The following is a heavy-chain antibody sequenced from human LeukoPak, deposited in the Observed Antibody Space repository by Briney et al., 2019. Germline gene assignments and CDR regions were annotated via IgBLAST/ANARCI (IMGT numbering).Heavy chain of an antibody. CDR2: ISGSGGST. V-gene: IGHV3-23*01. CDR3: AAYRDYEGFN. D-gene: IGHD5-12*01. Sequence: GGSLRLSCAASGFTLSSYAMSWVRQAPGKGLEWVSAISGSGGSTYYADSVKGRFTISRDNSKNTLYLQMNSLRAEDTAVYYCAAYRDYEGFNWGQGTLVTVSS. CDR1: GFTLSSYA. J-gene: IGHJ4*02.